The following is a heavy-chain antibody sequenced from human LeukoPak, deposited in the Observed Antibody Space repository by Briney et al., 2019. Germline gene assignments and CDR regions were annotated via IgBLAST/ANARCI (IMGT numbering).Heavy chain of an antibody. CDR3: ARDGSTTVTTENYYMDV. D-gene: IGHD4-17*01. V-gene: IGHV1-18*01. J-gene: IGHJ6*03. CDR1: GYTFTSYG. Sequence: ASVKVSCKASGYTFTSYGISWVRQAPGQGLEWMGWISAYNGNTNYAQKLQGRVTMTTDTSTSTAYMELRSLRSDDTAVYYCARDGSTTVTTENYYMDVWGKGTTVTVSS. CDR2: ISAYNGNT.